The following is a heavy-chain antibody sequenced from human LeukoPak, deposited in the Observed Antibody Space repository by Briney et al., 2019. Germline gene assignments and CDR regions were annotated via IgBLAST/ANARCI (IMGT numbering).Heavy chain of an antibody. CDR2: IRSKAYGGTT. CDR1: GFTFGDYG. D-gene: IGHD6-19*01. J-gene: IGHJ6*03. Sequence: GGSLRLSCTTSGFTFGDYGMSWVRQAPGKGLEWVGFIRSKAYGGTTENAASVKGRFTISRDDSKSIAYLQMNSLRAEDTAVYYCAREASSSGLRYYYYYMDVWGKGTTVTVSS. V-gene: IGHV3-49*04. CDR3: AREASSSGLRYYYYYMDV.